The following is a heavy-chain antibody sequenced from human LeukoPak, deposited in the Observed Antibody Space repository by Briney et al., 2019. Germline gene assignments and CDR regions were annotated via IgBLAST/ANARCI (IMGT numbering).Heavy chain of an antibody. J-gene: IGHJ3*02. D-gene: IGHD4-17*01. CDR1: VGSISSGGDY. V-gene: IGHV4-31*03. CDR2: IYYSGST. CDR3: ARDFADYGDSRDAFDI. Sequence: PSETLSLTCTLSVGSISSGGDYCSWIRQHPGEGLEWLGYIYYSGSTYYNPSLKSRVTISVDTSKNHFSLKLSSVTAADTAVYYCARDFADYGDSRDAFDIWGQGTMVTVSS.